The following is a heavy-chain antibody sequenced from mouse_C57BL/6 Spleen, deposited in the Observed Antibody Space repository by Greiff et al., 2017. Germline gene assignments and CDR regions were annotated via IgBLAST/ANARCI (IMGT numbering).Heavy chain of an antibody. CDR3: TRSDSSGCRGYAMDY. J-gene: IGHJ4*01. CDR1: GYTFTDYY. Sequence: QVQLKESGAELVRPGASVKLSCKASGYTFTDYYINWVKQRPGQGLEWIARIYPGSGNTYYNEKFKVKATLTAEKSSSTAYMQLSSLTSEDSAVYVCTRSDSSGCRGYAMDYWGQGTSVTVSS. CDR2: IYPGSGNT. D-gene: IGHD3-2*02. V-gene: IGHV1-76*01.